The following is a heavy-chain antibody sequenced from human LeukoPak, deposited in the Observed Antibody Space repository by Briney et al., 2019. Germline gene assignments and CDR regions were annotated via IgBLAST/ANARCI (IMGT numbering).Heavy chain of an antibody. V-gene: IGHV3-23*01. D-gene: IGHD3-10*01. CDR3: AKGWQKPWF. CDR1: GFTFSSYA. Sequence: GGSLRLSCAASGFTFSSYAMTWVRQAPGKGLEWVSSIYGSSDTTTYADPVKGRFTISRDNSKNTLYLQMNSLRDEDTAVYYCAKGWQKPWFGGQGTLVTVSS. CDR2: IYGSSDTT. J-gene: IGHJ4*02.